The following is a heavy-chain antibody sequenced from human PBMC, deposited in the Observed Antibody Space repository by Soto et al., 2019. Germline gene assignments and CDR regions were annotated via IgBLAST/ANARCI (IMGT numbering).Heavy chain of an antibody. CDR3: ARNLNGYGNWDY. CDR1: GFTFSSYS. D-gene: IGHD1-1*01. Sequence: GGSLRLSCAASGFTFSSYSMNWVRQAPGKGLEWVSSISTSSSYIYYADSVTGRFTISRDNAKNSLYLQMNNLSPEDTAVYYCARNLNGYGNWDYWGQGNLVTVSS. CDR2: ISTSSSYI. V-gene: IGHV3-21*06. J-gene: IGHJ4*02.